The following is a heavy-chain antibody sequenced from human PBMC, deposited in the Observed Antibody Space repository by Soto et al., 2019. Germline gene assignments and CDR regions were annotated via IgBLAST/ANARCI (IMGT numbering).Heavy chain of an antibody. CDR2: IYHTGST. D-gene: IGHD1-26*01. CDR3: ASCSGSYYDFDY. Sequence: PSETLSLTCAVSGYSISSGYYWAWIRQPPGKGLEWIGSIYHTGSTYYNPSLKSRVTMSVDTSKNRFSLKLSSVTAADTAMYYCASCSGSYYDFDYWGQGTLVTVSS. CDR1: GYSISSGYY. V-gene: IGHV4-38-2*01. J-gene: IGHJ4*02.